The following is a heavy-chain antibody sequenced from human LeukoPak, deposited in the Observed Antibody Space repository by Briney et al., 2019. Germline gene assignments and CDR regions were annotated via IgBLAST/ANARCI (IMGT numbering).Heavy chain of an antibody. J-gene: IGHJ3*02. CDR3: ARLGTPIVVVTHDAFDI. CDR2: INPNSGGT. D-gene: IGHD3-22*01. Sequence: ASVKVSCKASGYTFTGYYMHWVRQAPGQGLEWMGWINPNSGGTNYAQKFQGRVTMTRDTSISTAYMDMSRLRSDDTAVYYCARLGTPIVVVTHDAFDIWGQGTMVTVSS. V-gene: IGHV1-2*02. CDR1: GYTFTGYY.